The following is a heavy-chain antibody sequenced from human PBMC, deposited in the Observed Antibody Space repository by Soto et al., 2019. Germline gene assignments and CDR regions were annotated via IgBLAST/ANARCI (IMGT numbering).Heavy chain of an antibody. V-gene: IGHV4-59*06. CDR1: GGSISSYD. D-gene: IGHD6-6*01. Sequence: PSETLSLTCTVSGGSISSYDWSWIRQPPGKGLEWIGYIHFSGAIYYNPSLKSRVSISLDTSKNQFSLKPSSVTAADTAMYFCASALHSSSIFDWFDPWGQGTLVTVSS. CDR2: IHFSGAI. J-gene: IGHJ5*02. CDR3: ASALHSSSIFDWFDP.